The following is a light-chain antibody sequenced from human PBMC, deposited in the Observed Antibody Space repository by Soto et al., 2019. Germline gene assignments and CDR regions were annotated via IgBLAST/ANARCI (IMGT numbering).Light chain of an antibody. V-gene: IGKV4-1*01. CDR3: QQYLYMYT. J-gene: IGKJ2*01. CDR2: WAS. CDR1: QSVLYSSNNKNY. Sequence: DIVMTQSPDSLAVSLGERATINCKSSQSVLYSSNNKNYLAWYQQKPGQPPKLLIYWASTRESGVPDRFGGSGSGTDFTLTISSLQAEDVAVYYCQQYLYMYTFGQGTKLEIK.